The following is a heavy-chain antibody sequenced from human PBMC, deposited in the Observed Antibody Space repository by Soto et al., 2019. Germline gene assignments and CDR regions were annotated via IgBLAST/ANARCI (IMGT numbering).Heavy chain of an antibody. Sequence: QVHLVQSGVEVKTPGASVRVSCQASGYTFFTYDISWVRQAPGQGIEWMGWISTYSGDTKYAQKSQGRVPMITATSTNTAYLELRRLRSYDTDVYYCARHHGPTTSETWFDPWGQGTLVTVSS. CDR1: GYTFFTYD. D-gene: IGHD5-12*01. CDR3: ARHHGPTTSETWFDP. J-gene: IGHJ5*02. CDR2: ISTYSGDT. V-gene: IGHV1-18*01.